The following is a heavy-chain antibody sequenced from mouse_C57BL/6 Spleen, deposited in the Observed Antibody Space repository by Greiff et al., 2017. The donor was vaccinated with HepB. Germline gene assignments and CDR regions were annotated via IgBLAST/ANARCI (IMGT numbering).Heavy chain of an antibody. D-gene: IGHD1-1*01. J-gene: IGHJ1*03. CDR1: GYTFTSYW. CDR2: IDPSDSYT. CDR3: ARRDTDWYFDV. Sequence: QVQLQQPGAELVMPGASVKLSCKASGYTFTSYWMHWVKQRPGQGLEWIGEIDPSDSYTNYNQKFKGKSTVTVDKSSSTAYMQLSSLTSEDSAVYYCARRDTDWYFDVWGTGTTVTVSS. V-gene: IGHV1-69*01.